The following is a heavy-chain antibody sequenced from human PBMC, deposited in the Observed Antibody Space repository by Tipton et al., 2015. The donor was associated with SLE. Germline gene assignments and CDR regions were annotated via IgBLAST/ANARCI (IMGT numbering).Heavy chain of an antibody. CDR1: GFTFSSYG. CDR3: AKDLGGGDRGSFQP. V-gene: IGHV3-33*06. J-gene: IGHJ1*01. D-gene: IGHD2-21*02. Sequence: SLRLSCAASGFTFSSYGMHWVRQAPGKGLEWVAVIWYDGSNKYYADSVKGRFTISRDNSKNTLYLQMNSLRAEDTAVYYCAKDLGGGDRGSFQPWGQGTLVTVSS. CDR2: IWYDGSNK.